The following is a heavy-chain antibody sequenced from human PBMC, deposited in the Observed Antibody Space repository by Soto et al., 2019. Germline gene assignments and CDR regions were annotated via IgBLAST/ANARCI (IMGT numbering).Heavy chain of an antibody. CDR1: GFTVNNHG. D-gene: IGHD1-26*01. V-gene: IGHV3-23*01. Sequence: QSGGSLRLSCAASGFTVNNHGMRWVRQAPGKGLEWVAGIAGDVINTRYADSVRGRFTISRDTSKNTLFLQMNSLRAEDTAIYYCVNGGRFVLGGFDLWGQGALVAVSS. CDR2: IAGDVINT. J-gene: IGHJ5*02. CDR3: VNGGRFVLGGFDL.